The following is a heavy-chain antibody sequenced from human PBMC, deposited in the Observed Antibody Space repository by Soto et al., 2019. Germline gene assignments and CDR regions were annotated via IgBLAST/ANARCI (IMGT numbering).Heavy chain of an antibody. D-gene: IGHD3-10*01. CDR1: GFTFSTTW. Sequence: EAQLVESGGGLVQPGGSLRLSCVVSGFTFSTTWMHWVRQAPGKGLVWLSRIDADDSSATYADSVKGRFTISRDNSKNTLYLQMNSLRPEDTAVYYCARDYYYSVDVWGQGTSVTVSS. CDR3: ARDYYYSVDV. J-gene: IGHJ6*02. V-gene: IGHV3-74*03. CDR2: IDADDSSA.